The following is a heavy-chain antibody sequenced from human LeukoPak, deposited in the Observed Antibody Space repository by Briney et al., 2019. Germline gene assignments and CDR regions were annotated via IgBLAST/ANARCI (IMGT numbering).Heavy chain of an antibody. CDR3: ARESDRDLGIVVVVAAPIDY. J-gene: IGHJ4*02. CDR2: IIPILGIA. CDR1: GGTFSSYA. D-gene: IGHD2-15*01. Sequence: GASVKVSCKASGGTFSSYAISWVRQAPGQGLEWMGRIIPILGIANYAQKFQGRVTITADKSTSTAYMELSSLRSEDTAVYYCARESDRDLGIVVVVAAPIDYWGQGTLVTVSS. V-gene: IGHV1-69*04.